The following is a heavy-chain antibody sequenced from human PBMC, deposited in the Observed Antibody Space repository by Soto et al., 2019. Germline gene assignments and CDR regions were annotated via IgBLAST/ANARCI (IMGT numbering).Heavy chain of an antibody. V-gene: IGHV3-33*01. Sequence: GGSLRLSCAASGFTFSSYGMHWVRQAPGKGLEWVAVIWYDGSNKYYADSVKGRFTISRDNSKNTLYLQMNSLRAEDTAVYYCARDQITMVRGTLNAHYYYYYMDVWGKGTTVTVSS. J-gene: IGHJ6*03. CDR2: IWYDGSNK. CDR3: ARDQITMVRGTLNAHYYYYYMDV. D-gene: IGHD3-10*01. CDR1: GFTFSSYG.